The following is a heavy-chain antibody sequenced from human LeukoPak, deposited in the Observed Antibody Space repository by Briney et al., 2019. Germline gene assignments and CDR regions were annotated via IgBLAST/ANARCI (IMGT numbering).Heavy chain of an antibody. J-gene: IGHJ4*02. CDR3: ARVSGSGWAYDF. D-gene: IGHD6-25*01. CDR1: GGSISSANYY. V-gene: IGHV4-61*02. CDR2: IDPSGGT. Sequence: PSQTLSLTCTVSGGSISSANYYWSWVRQPAGKGLEWIGRIDPSGGTNYNPSLKSRVTISIDTSNNHFSLHLTSVTAADTAMYYCARVSGSGWAYDFWGQGTLVTVSS.